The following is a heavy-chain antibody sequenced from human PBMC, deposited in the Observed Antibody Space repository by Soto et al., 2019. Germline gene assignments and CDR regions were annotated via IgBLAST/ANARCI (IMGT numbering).Heavy chain of an antibody. V-gene: IGHV1-18*01. D-gene: IGHD3-9*01. CDR1: GYTFTSYG. Sequence: ASVKVSCKASGYTFTSYGISWVRQAPGQGLEWMGWISAYNGNTNYAQKLQGRVTMTTDTSTSTAYMELRSLRSDDTAVYYCARVLGYFDWLSAGYYYYYYMDVWGKGTTVTVSS. CDR3: ARVLGYFDWLSAGYYYYYYMDV. CDR2: ISAYNGNT. J-gene: IGHJ6*03.